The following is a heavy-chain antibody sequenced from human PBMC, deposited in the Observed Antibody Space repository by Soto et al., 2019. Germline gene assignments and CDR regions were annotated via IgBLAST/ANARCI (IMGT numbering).Heavy chain of an antibody. J-gene: IGHJ3*01. D-gene: IGHD3-16*01. CDR1: GGSVSGDKNY. V-gene: IGHV4-61*01. Sequence: QVQLQESGPGLVKPSETLSLTCSVSGGSVSGDKNYWRWIRQSPGKGLEWIGCISYSGATIYNPSLKSRLTLSVDRSKNQFSLRLSSVTASDTALYYCATSPRFAFDFWGQGTTVIVSS. CDR3: ATSPRFAFDF. CDR2: ISYSGAT.